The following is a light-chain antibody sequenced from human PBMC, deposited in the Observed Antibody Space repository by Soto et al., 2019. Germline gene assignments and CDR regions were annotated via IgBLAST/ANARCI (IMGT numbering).Light chain of an antibody. J-gene: IGLJ1*01. CDR2: DVS. CDR3: CSYAGSFYV. V-gene: IGLV2-11*01. CDR1: SSDVGGYNY. Sequence: QSALTQPRSVCGSPGQSVTISCTGTSSDVGGYNYVSWYQQHPGKAPKLMIYDVSERPSGVPDRFSGSKSGNTASLTISGLQAEDEADYYCCSYAGSFYVFGTGTKVTVL.